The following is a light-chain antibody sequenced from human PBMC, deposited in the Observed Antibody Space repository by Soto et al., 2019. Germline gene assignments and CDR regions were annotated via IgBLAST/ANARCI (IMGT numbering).Light chain of an antibody. CDR2: GNT. J-gene: IGLJ1*01. CDR1: SSNIGEGYD. V-gene: IGLV1-40*01. CDR3: QSYDSSLSAYV. Sequence: QSVLTQPPSVSGAPGQRVTISCTGGSSNIGEGYDVQWFQQLPGTAPKLLIHGNTNRPSRVPDRFSGSKSGTSASLAITGRQAVDEADYYCQSYDSSLSAYVFGTGTKVTVL.